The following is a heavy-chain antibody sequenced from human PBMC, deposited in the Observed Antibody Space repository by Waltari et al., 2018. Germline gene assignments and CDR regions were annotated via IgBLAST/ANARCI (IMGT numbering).Heavy chain of an antibody. CDR2: INHEFRKK. J-gene: IGHJ6*01. Sequence: QVQLVQSGAEVKKPGSSVKVSCKASGGSFSTYTISWVRQAPGQGLEYMGGINHEFRKKHYVVKLKGVVNNTAEEVTTTVYMELKTLKQEDTAMYFCAKGESMVQWGGGYYGLDVWGQGTSVAVVS. CDR1: GGSFSTYT. CDR3: AKGESMVQWGGGYYGLDV. D-gene: IGHD3-10*01. V-gene: IGHV1-69*13.